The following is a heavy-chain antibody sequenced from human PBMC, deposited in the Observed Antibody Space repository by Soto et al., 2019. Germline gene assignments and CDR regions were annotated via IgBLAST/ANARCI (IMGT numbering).Heavy chain of an antibody. J-gene: IGHJ3*02. CDR1: RFTFNIYW. Sequence: LRLSCAASRFTFNIYWMHWVRQAPGKGLVWVSRINSDGSNTTYADSVKGRFTISRDNAKNTLYLQMNSLRAEDTGVYYCVRDFGEVGSTAVFDIWGLGTMVTVSS. CDR2: INSDGSNT. D-gene: IGHD3-10*01. CDR3: VRDFGEVGSTAVFDI. V-gene: IGHV3-74*01.